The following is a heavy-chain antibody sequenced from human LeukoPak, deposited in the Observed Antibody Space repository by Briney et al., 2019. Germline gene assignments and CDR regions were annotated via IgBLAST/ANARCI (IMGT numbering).Heavy chain of an antibody. CDR3: ARNYGGNLRLFDP. V-gene: IGHV4-59*01. J-gene: IGHJ5*02. CDR2: IYKPGST. CDR1: GDSISNYY. D-gene: IGHD4-23*01. Sequence: SETPSLTCTVSGDSISNYYWNWIRQSPGKGLEWIGYIYKPGSTNYNPSLKSRVTMSLDTSKNQFSLKLSSVTAADTAVYYCARNYGGNLRLFDPWGQGTLVTVSS.